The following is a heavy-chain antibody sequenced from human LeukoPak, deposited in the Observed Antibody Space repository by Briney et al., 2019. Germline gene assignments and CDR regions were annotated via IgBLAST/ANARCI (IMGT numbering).Heavy chain of an antibody. CDR2: INHSGST. Sequence: SETPSLTCAVYGGSFSGYYWSWIRQPPGKGLEWIGEINHSGSTNYNPSLKSRVTISVDTSKNQFSLKLSSVTAADTAVYYCARAQWNQLLRVGFDYWGQGTLVTVSS. D-gene: IGHD2-2*01. J-gene: IGHJ4*02. CDR1: GGSFSGYY. CDR3: ARAQWNQLLRVGFDY. V-gene: IGHV4-34*01.